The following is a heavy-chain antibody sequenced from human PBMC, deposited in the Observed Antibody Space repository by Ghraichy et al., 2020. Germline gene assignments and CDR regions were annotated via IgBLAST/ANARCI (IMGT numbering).Heavy chain of an antibody. CDR1: GDSIISNNW. J-gene: IGHJ4*02. CDR3: AREIDQLRYFDS. V-gene: IGHV4-4*02. CDR2: IFHSGST. D-gene: IGHD2-2*01. Sequence: SETLSLTCAVSGDSIISNNWWSWVRQHPGKGLEWIGEIFHSGSTNYNPSLKSRITISLDKSKNQFSLKMTSVTAADKAVYYCAREIDQLRYFDSWGQGTLVTVSS.